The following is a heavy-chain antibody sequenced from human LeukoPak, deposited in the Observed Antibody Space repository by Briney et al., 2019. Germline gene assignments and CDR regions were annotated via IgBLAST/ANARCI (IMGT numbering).Heavy chain of an antibody. D-gene: IGHD3-10*01. CDR1: GYTFTSYD. J-gene: IGHJ6*02. V-gene: IGHV1-8*01. Sequence: ASAKVSCKASGYTFTSYDINWVRQATGQGLEWMGWMNPNSGNTGYAQKFQGRVTMTRNTSTSTAYMELSSLRSEDTAVYYCARSITMVRGVIITDYYYGMDVWGQGTTVTVSS. CDR3: ARSITMVRGVIITDYYYGMDV. CDR2: MNPNSGNT.